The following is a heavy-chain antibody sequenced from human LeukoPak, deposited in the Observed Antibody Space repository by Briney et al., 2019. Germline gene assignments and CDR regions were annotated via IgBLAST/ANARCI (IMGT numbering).Heavy chain of an antibody. D-gene: IGHD2-2*02. CDR1: GGSISSYY. V-gene: IGHV4-59*12. Sequence: PSETLSLTCTVSGGSISSYYWSWIRQPPGKGLEWIGYIYYSGSTNYNPSLKSRVTISVDTSKNQFSLKLSSVTAADTAVYYCAREADIVVVPAAILNWYFDLWGRGTLVTVSS. CDR2: IYYSGST. J-gene: IGHJ2*01. CDR3: AREADIVVVPAAILNWYFDL.